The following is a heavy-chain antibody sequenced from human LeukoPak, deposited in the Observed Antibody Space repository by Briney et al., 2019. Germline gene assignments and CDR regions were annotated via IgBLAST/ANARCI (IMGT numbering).Heavy chain of an antibody. CDR2: IKQDGSEK. CDR3: ARGGYIYGAYYYYYYGMDV. Sequence: GGSLRLSCAASGFTFSSYWMNWVRQAPGKGLEWVANIKQDGSEKYYVDSVKGRFTISRDNAKNSLYLQMNSLRAEDTAVYYCARGGYIYGAYYYYYYGMDVWGQGITVTVSS. D-gene: IGHD5-18*01. CDR1: GFTFSSYW. J-gene: IGHJ6*02. V-gene: IGHV3-7*05.